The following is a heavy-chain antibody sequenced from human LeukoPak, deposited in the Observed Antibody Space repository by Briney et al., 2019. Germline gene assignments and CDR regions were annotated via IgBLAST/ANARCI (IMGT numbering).Heavy chain of an antibody. V-gene: IGHV3-23*01. CDR3: ARDHDHCSGGSCYEGAFDI. CDR1: GFTFSSYA. D-gene: IGHD2-15*01. CDR2: ISGSGGST. Sequence: GGSLRLSCAASGFTFSSYAMSWVRQAPGKGLEWVSAISGSGGSTYYADSVKGRFTISRDNSKNTLYLQMNSLRAEDTAVYYCARDHDHCSGGSCYEGAFDIWGQGTMVTVSS. J-gene: IGHJ3*02.